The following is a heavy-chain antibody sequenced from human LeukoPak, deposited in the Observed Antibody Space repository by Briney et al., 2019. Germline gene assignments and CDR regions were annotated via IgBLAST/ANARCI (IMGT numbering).Heavy chain of an antibody. CDR3: ARYYYDSSGYLGVYYYGMDV. CDR2: INHSGST. CDR1: GGSCSGYY. D-gene: IGHD3-22*01. Sequence: SETLSLTCAVYGGSCSGYYWSWIRQPPGKGLEWIGEINHSGSTNYNPSLKSRVTISVDTSKNQFSLKLSSVTAADTAVYYCARYYYDSSGYLGVYYYGMDVWGQGTTVTVSS. V-gene: IGHV4-34*01. J-gene: IGHJ6*02.